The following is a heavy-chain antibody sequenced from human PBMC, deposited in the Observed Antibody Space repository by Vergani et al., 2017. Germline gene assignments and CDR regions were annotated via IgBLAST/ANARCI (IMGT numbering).Heavy chain of an antibody. V-gene: IGHV3-21*01. Sequence: EVQLVESGGGLVKPGGSLRLSCAASGFTFSSYSMNWVRQAPGKGLEWVSSISSSSSYIYYADSVKGRFTISRDNAKNSLYLQMNSLRAEDTAVYYCARVLITFGGVIAEIDYWGQGTLVTVSS. CDR2: ISSSSSYI. D-gene: IGHD3-16*02. CDR3: ARVLITFGGVIAEIDY. J-gene: IGHJ4*02. CDR1: GFTFSSYS.